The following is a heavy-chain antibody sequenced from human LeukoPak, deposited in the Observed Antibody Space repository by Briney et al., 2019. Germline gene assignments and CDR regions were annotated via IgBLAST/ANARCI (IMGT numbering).Heavy chain of an antibody. CDR2: ISRSGGST. CDR3: AKVSPRYFDSSGYHFFDY. D-gene: IGHD3-22*01. V-gene: IGHV3-23*01. CDR1: GFTFSNYA. Sequence: PGGSLRLSCAASGFTFSNYAMNWVRQAPGKGLEWVSSISRSGGSTFYADSVKGRFTISRDNSKNTLYLQMNTLRAEDTAVFYCAKVSPRYFDSSGYHFFDYWGQGTLVTVSS. J-gene: IGHJ4*02.